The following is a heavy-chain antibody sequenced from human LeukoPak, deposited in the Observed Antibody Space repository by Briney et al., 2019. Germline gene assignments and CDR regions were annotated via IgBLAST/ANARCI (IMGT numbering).Heavy chain of an antibody. D-gene: IGHD3-3*01. CDR3: ARGGATTFGLWGNAFDI. Sequence: GGSLRLSCAASGFTFNDYWMTWVRQAPGKGLEWVANIKQDGSEKYYVDSVKGRFTISRNNAKNSLYLQMNSLRAEDTAVYYCARGGATTFGLWGNAFDIWGQGTMVTVSS. V-gene: IGHV3-7*01. CDR2: IKQDGSEK. J-gene: IGHJ3*02. CDR1: GFTFNDYW.